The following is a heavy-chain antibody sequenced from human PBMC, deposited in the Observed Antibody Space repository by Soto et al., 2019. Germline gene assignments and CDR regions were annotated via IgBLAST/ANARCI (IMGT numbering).Heavy chain of an antibody. Sequence: QLRQSGPGLVKPPETLSLTCSVSGASITSGDYYWGWIRQPPGKGLEWIGSIFSDGSPYYNPSLQGRVTFSIDTSRNEFSLKLNSATAADTAVYYCVRTVGSSWFFDLWGRGTLITVSS. CDR1: GASITSGDYY. V-gene: IGHV4-39*01. D-gene: IGHD3-10*01. CDR3: VRTVGSSWFFDL. CDR2: IFSDGSP. J-gene: IGHJ2*01.